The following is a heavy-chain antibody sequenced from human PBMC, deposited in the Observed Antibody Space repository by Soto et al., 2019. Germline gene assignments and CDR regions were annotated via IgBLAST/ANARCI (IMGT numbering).Heavy chain of an antibody. Sequence: HVQLVESGGGVVQPGRSPRLSCVASGFTFGRYAMHWVRQFPGRGLEWVAVISYTGANTYYVGSVRGRFTISRDNSKNTLYLQMNSLRAEDTAMYYCAKHMDDSDYFYVEGADHWGQGTLVTVSS. D-gene: IGHD3-22*01. CDR3: AKHMDDSDYFYVEGADH. J-gene: IGHJ4*02. CDR2: ISYTGANT. CDR1: GFTFGRYA. V-gene: IGHV3-30*18.